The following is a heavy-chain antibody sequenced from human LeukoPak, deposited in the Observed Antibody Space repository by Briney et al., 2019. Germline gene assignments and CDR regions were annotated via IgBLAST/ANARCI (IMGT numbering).Heavy chain of an antibody. D-gene: IGHD2-2*01. V-gene: IGHV4-39*07. Sequence: SETLSLTCTVSGGSISSNSFYWGWIRQPPGKGLEWIGSIYHSGSTYYNPSLKSRVTISVDTSKNQFSLKLSSVTAADTAVYYCARMYMPYYFDYWGQGTLVTVSS. J-gene: IGHJ4*02. CDR2: IYHSGST. CDR3: ARMYMPYYFDY. CDR1: GGSISSNSFY.